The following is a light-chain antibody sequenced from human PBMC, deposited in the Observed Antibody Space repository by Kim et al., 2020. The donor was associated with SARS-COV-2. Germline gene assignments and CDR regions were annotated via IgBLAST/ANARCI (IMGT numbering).Light chain of an antibody. CDR2: GKN. CDR3: NSRDSSGNHVV. V-gene: IGLV3-19*01. Sequence: AVGQTVGITCQGDSLRSYYASWYQQKPGQAPVLVIYGKNNRPSGIPDRFSGSSSGNTASLTITGAQAEDEADYYCNSRDSSGNHVVFGGGTQLTVL. CDR1: SLRSYY. J-gene: IGLJ2*01.